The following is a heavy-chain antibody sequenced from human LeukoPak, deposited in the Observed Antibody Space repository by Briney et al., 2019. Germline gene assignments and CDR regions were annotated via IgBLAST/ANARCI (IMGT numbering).Heavy chain of an antibody. CDR3: VKVIYCNGDSCYGEYFQH. J-gene: IGHJ1*01. V-gene: IGHV3-30*02. CDR1: GFTFSHIG. D-gene: IGHD2-15*01. Sequence: GGSLRLSCAASGFTFSHIGMHWVRQAPGKGLEWVAFIRYDGTNRYYADLGKGRFTISRDNSKNTLYLQMNSLRAEDTAVYYCVKVIYCNGDSCYGEYFQHWGQGTLVTVSS. CDR2: IRYDGTNR.